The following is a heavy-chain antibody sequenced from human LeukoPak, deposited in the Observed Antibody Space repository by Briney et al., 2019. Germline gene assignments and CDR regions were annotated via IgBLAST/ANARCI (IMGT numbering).Heavy chain of an antibody. CDR3: AKDGLYSSSWYGLFDY. D-gene: IGHD6-13*01. V-gene: IGHV3-11*04. Sequence: MSGGSLRLSCAASGFTFSDYYMSWIRQAPGKGLEWVSYISSSGSSIYYADSVKGRFTISRDNAKNSLYLQMSSLRVEDTAVYYCAKDGLYSSSWYGLFDYWGQGTLVTVSS. CDR2: ISSSGSSI. CDR1: GFTFSDYY. J-gene: IGHJ4*02.